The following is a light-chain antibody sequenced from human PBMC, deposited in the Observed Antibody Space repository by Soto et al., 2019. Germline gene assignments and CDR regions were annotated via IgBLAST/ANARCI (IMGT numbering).Light chain of an antibody. J-gene: IGKJ2*01. Sequence: EIVMTQSPATLSVSPGERATFSCRASQSASTNVAWYQQKPGQAPRLLIYDASTRATGIPARFSGSGSGTEFTLTISSLQSEDFAVYYCQQYNNWQTFGQGTKVDIK. CDR1: QSASTN. V-gene: IGKV3-15*01. CDR2: DAS. CDR3: QQYNNWQT.